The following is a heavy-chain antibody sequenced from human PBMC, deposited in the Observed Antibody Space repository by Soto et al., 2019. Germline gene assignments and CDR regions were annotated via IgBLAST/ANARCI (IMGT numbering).Heavy chain of an antibody. CDR2: INAGNGNT. CDR1: GYTFTSYA. D-gene: IGHD3-3*01. CDR3: ARITTIFGVVWASFDP. J-gene: IGHJ5*02. Sequence: QVQLVQSGAEVKKPGASVKVSCKASGYTFTSYAMPWVRQAPGQRLEWMGWINAGNGNTKYSQKFQGRVTITRDTCASRAYMELSSVRSEDTAVYYCARITTIFGVVWASFDPWGQGTLVTVSS. V-gene: IGHV1-3*01.